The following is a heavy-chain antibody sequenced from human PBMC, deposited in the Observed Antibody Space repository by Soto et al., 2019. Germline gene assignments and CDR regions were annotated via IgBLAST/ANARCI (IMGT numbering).Heavy chain of an antibody. CDR2: IIPIFGTA. CDR1: GGTFSSYA. J-gene: IGHJ6*03. V-gene: IGHV1-69*05. Sequence: GASVKVSCKASGGTFSSYAISWVRQAPGQGLEWMGGIIPIFGTANYAQKFQGRVTMTRNTSISTAYMELSSLRSEDTAVYYCARALRPTSRYYDILTGTKDYYYYMDVWGKGTTVT. D-gene: IGHD3-9*01. CDR3: ARALRPTSRYYDILTGTKDYYYYMDV.